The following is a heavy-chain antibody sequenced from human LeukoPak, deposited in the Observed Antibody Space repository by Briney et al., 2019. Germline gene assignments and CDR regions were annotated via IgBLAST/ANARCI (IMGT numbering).Heavy chain of an antibody. Sequence: PSETLSLTCTVSGGSISSYYWSWIRQPPGKGLEWIGYIYYSGSTNYNPSLKSRVTMSVDTSKNQFSLKLSSVTAADTAVYYCARGAYTSSSWYDGYYYMDVWGKGTTVTVSS. J-gene: IGHJ6*03. CDR3: ARGAYTSSSWYDGYYYMDV. D-gene: IGHD6-13*01. V-gene: IGHV4-59*01. CDR1: GGSISSYY. CDR2: IYYSGST.